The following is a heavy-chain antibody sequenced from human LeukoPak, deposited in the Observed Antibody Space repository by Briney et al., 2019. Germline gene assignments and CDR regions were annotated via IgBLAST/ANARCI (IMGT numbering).Heavy chain of an antibody. CDR3: ARYYYDSSPLIDY. CDR1: GFTFSSHT. Sequence: PGGSLRLSCAASGFTFSSHTMNWVRQAPGKGLEWVSSISSSSSYIYYAGSVKGRFTISRDNAKNSLYLQMNSLRAEDTAVYYCARYYYDSSPLIDYWGQGTLVTVSS. D-gene: IGHD3-22*01. V-gene: IGHV3-21*01. J-gene: IGHJ4*02. CDR2: ISSSSSYI.